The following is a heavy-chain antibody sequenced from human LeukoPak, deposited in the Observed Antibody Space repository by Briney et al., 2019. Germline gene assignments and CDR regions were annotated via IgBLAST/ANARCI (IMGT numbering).Heavy chain of an antibody. D-gene: IGHD6-13*01. CDR3: ARAYSSSWYYFDY. J-gene: IGHJ4*02. CDR1: GYTFTGYY. CDR2: INPNSGGT. Sequence: ASXXVXCKASGYTFTGYYMHWVRQAPGQGLEWMGRINPNSGGTNYAQKFQGRVTMTRDTSISTAYMELSRLRSDDTAVYYCARAYSSSWYYFDYWGQGTLVTVSS. V-gene: IGHV1-2*06.